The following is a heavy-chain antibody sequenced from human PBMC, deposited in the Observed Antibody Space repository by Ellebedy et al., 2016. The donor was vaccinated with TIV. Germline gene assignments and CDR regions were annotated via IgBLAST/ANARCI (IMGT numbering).Heavy chain of an antibody. Sequence: GGSLRLSCAASGFTVSYTYMSWVRQAPGKGLEWVSVIHTGGDTYYADYVKGRFTISRDSSKKTLYLKMNSLRAEDTAVYYCARRITGTYGDDALDIWGQGTMVTVSS. CDR1: GFTVSYTY. CDR3: ARRITGTYGDDALDI. D-gene: IGHD1-20*01. CDR2: IHTGGDT. J-gene: IGHJ3*02. V-gene: IGHV3-53*01.